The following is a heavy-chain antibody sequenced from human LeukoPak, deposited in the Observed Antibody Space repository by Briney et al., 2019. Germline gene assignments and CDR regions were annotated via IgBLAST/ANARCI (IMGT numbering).Heavy chain of an antibody. D-gene: IGHD6-19*01. V-gene: IGHV1-69*05. Sequence: SVKVSCKASGGTFSSYAISWVRQAPGQGLEWMGRIIPIFGTANYAQKFQGRVTITTDESTGTAYMELSSLRSEDTAVYYCARAARSGWSTYNWFDPWGQGTLVTVSS. CDR3: ARAARSGWSTYNWFDP. J-gene: IGHJ5*02. CDR2: IIPIFGTA. CDR1: GGTFSSYA.